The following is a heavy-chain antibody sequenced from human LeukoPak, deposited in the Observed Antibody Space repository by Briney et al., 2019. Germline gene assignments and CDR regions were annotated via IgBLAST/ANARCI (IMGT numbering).Heavy chain of an antibody. V-gene: IGHV1-8*03. Sequence: ASVKVSCKASGYTFTSYDINWVRQATGQGLEWMGWMNPNSGNTGYAQKFQGRVTITRNTSISTAYMELNSLRAEDTAVYYCAKRPHGSGSPGYFQHWGQGTLVTVSS. CDR2: MNPNSGNT. J-gene: IGHJ1*01. CDR3: AKRPHGSGSPGYFQH. D-gene: IGHD3-10*01. CDR1: GYTFTSYD.